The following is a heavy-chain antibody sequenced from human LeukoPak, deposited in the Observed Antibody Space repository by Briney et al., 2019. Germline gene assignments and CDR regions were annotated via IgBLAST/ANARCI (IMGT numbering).Heavy chain of an antibody. Sequence: PSETLSLTCTVSGGSISSSSYYWGWIRQPPGKGLGWIGSIYYSGSTYYNPSLKSRVTISVDTSKNQFSLKLSSVTAADTAVYYCARHIWLFDPWGQGTLVTVSS. J-gene: IGHJ5*02. CDR1: GGSISSSSYY. CDR3: ARHIWLFDP. V-gene: IGHV4-39*01. CDR2: IYYSGST. D-gene: IGHD3-10*01.